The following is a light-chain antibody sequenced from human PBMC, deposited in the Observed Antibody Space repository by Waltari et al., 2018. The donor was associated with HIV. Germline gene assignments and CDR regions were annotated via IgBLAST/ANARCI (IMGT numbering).Light chain of an antibody. CDR2: SNN. CDR1: SSNNGNNA. Sequence: QSVLPQPPSASGTPGQRVTIPCSGSSSNNGNNAVRWYQQFPGTAPKLLIYSNNQRPSGVPDRFSGSKSGTSASLAISGLQSEDEANYYCETLDDNLNGPVFGGGTKLTVL. J-gene: IGLJ2*01. CDR3: ETLDDNLNGPV. V-gene: IGLV1-44*01.